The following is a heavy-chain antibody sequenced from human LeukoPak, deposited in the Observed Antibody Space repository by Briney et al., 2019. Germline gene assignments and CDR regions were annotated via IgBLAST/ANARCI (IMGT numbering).Heavy chain of an antibody. CDR1: GYTFTSYG. J-gene: IGHJ5*02. V-gene: IGHV1-2*02. D-gene: IGHD3-3*01. CDR3: ARMGRLEWLPNNWFDP. CDR2: INPNSGGT. Sequence: ASVKVSCKASGYTFTSYGISWVRQAPGQGLEWMGWINPNSGGTNYAQKFQGRVTMTRDTSISTAYMELSRLRSDDTAVYYCARMGRLEWLPNNWFDPWGQGTLVTVSS.